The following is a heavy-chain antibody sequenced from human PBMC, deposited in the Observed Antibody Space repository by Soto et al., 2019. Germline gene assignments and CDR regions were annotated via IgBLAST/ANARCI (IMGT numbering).Heavy chain of an antibody. J-gene: IGHJ4*02. V-gene: IGHV1-69*13. CDR3: ARGAVAGTFY. CDR1: GGTFSSYA. Sequence: GASVKVSCXASGGTFSSYAISWVRQAPGQGLEWMGGIIPIFGTANYARKFQGRVTITADESTSTAYMELSSLRSEDTAVYYCARGAVAGTFYWAQGTLVTVSS. CDR2: IIPIFGTA. D-gene: IGHD6-19*01.